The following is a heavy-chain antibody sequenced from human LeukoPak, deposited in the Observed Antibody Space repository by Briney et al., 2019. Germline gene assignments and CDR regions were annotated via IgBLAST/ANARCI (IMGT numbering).Heavy chain of an antibody. V-gene: IGHV1-8*01. Sequence: ALVKVSCKASGYTFTSYDINWVRQATGQGLEWMGWMNPNSGNTGYAQKFQGRVTMTRNTSISTAYMELSSLRSEDTAVYYCARGQRGANTFFWSPPRNKPFDYWGQGTLVTVSS. J-gene: IGHJ4*02. CDR2: MNPNSGNT. CDR3: ARGQRGANTFFWSPPRNKPFDY. D-gene: IGHD6-25*01. CDR1: GYTFTSYD.